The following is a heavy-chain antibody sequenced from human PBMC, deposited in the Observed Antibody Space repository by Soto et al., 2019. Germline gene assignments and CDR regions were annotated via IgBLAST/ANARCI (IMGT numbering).Heavy chain of an antibody. CDR3: AKGAFIVVVVAATNWFDP. CDR1: GFTFSSYA. V-gene: IGHV3-23*01. CDR2: ISCSGGST. D-gene: IGHD2-15*01. Sequence: EVQLLESGGGLVQPGGSLRLSCAASGFTFSSYAMSWVRQAPGKGLEWVSAISCSGGSTYYADSVKGRFTISRDNSKNTLYLQMNSLRAEDTAVYYCAKGAFIVVVVAATNWFDPWGQGTLVTVSS. J-gene: IGHJ5*02.